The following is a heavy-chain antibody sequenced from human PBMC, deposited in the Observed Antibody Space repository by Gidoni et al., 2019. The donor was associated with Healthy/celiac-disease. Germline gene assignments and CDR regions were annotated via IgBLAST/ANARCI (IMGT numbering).Heavy chain of an antibody. CDR2: ISSSGSTI. J-gene: IGHJ3*02. Sequence: EVQQVESGGGLVQPGGSLRRSCAASGVTFSSYEMNWVRQDPGKGLEWVSYISSSGSTIYYADSVTGRFPTSRDNAKHSLYLQMNRLRAEDTAVYYCAGSSGWYYAFDIWGQGTMVTFSS. V-gene: IGHV3-48*03. CDR1: GVTFSSYE. CDR3: AGSSGWYYAFDI. D-gene: IGHD6-19*01.